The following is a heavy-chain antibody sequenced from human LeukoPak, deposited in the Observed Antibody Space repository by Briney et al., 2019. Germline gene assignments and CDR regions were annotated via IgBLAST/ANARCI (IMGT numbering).Heavy chain of an antibody. CDR2: ISWNSGSI. Sequence: GGSLRLSCAASGFTFDDYAMHWVRQAPGKGLEWVSGISWNSGSIGYADSVKGRFTISRDNAKNSLYLRMNSLRAEDTALYYCAKDLRWFGELSSFGMDVWGQGTTVTVSS. V-gene: IGHV3-9*01. J-gene: IGHJ6*02. D-gene: IGHD3-10*01. CDR3: AKDLRWFGELSSFGMDV. CDR1: GFTFDDYA.